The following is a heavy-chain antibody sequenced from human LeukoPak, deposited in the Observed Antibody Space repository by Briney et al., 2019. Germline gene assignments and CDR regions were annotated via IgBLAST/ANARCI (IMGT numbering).Heavy chain of an antibody. V-gene: IGHV3-21*01. CDR2: FGTRSSSI. CDR1: AFIFSGHW. CDR3: ARERDEGFDY. J-gene: IGHJ4*02. D-gene: IGHD5-24*01. Sequence: PGGSLRLSCEGSAFIFSGHWMNWVRQTPGKGLEWVSSFGTRSSSIYYADSVKGRFTISRDNARNSLYLQMNSLKAEDTAVYYCARERDEGFDYWGQGTLVTVSS.